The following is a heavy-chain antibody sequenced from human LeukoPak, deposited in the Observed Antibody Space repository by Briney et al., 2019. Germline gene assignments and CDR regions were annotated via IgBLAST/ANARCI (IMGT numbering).Heavy chain of an antibody. CDR2: IYYSGST. V-gene: IGHV4-59*01. CDR1: GGSISSYY. Sequence: PSETLSLTCTVSGGSISSYYWSWIRQPPGKGLEWIGYIYYSGSTNYNPSLKSRVTISVDTSKNQFSLKLSSVTAADTAVYYCAKSNGYGLVEIWGQGTMVTVSS. CDR3: AKSNGYGLVEI. J-gene: IGHJ3*02. D-gene: IGHD3-10*01.